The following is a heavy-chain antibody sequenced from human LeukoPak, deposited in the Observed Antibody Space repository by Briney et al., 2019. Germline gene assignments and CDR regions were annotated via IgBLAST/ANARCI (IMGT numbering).Heavy chain of an antibody. D-gene: IGHD4-17*01. CDR2: ISAHNGNT. J-gene: IGHJ3*02. Sequence: ASVKVSCKASGYRFTSYGTIWVRQAPGQGLEWMGGISAHNGNTNYGQKLQGRVTMTTDTSTSTAYMELRSLRSDDAAVYYCARGDDYGDYLSAFDIWGQGTMVTVSS. V-gene: IGHV1-18*04. CDR1: GYRFTSYG. CDR3: ARGDDYGDYLSAFDI.